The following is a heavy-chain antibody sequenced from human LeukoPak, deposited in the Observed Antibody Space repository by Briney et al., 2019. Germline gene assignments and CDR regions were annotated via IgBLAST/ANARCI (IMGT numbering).Heavy chain of an antibody. CDR3: ARERITMVRGVIFSYAVAI. V-gene: IGHV4-34*01. CDR2: INHSGST. CDR1: GGSFSGYY. D-gene: IGHD3-10*01. J-gene: IGHJ3*02. Sequence: SESLSLTCAVYGGSFSGYYWSWTRQPPGKGLEWIGEINHSGSTNYNPSLKSRVTISVDTSKNQFSLKLSSVTAADMAVYYCARERITMVRGVIFSYAVAIWGQGTRLTVSS.